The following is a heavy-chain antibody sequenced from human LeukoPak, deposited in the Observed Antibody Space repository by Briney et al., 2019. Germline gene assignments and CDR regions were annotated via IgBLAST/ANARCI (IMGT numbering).Heavy chain of an antibody. CDR2: IIPIFGTA. D-gene: IGHD3-9*01. J-gene: IGHJ4*02. V-gene: IGHV1-69*06. CDR3: ALRYFDWSDHDY. Sequence: EASVKVSCKASGGTFSSYAISWVRQAPGQGLEWMGGIIPIFGTANYAQKFQGRVTITADKSTSTAYMELSSLRSEDTAVYYCALRYFDWSDHDYWGQGTLVTVSS. CDR1: GGTFSSYA.